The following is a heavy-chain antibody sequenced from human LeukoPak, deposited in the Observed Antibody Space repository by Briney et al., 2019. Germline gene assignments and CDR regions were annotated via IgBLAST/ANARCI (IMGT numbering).Heavy chain of an antibody. J-gene: IGHJ4*02. D-gene: IGHD3-16*02. CDR1: GGSFSGYY. V-gene: IGHV4-34*01. CDR2: INHSGST. CDR3: ARIITFGGVIVN. Sequence: SETLSLTCAVYGGSFSGYYWSWIRQPPGKGLEWIGEINHSGSTNYNPSLKSRVTISVDTSKNQFSLKLSSVTAADTAVYYCARIITFGGVIVNWGQGTLVTVSS.